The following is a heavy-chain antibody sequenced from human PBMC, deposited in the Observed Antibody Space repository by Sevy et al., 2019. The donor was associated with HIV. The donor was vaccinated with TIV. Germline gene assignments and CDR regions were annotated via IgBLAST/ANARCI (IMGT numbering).Heavy chain of an antibody. CDR3: ASDLNSYGLTYFDY. D-gene: IGHD5-18*01. CDR2: IWYDGSNK. J-gene: IGHJ4*02. Sequence: GGSLRLSCAASGFTFSSYGMHWVRQAPGKGLEWVAVIWYDGSNKYYADSVKGRFTISRDNSKNTLYLQMNSLRAEDTAVYYCASDLNSYGLTYFDYWGQGTLVTVSS. V-gene: IGHV3-33*08. CDR1: GFTFSSYG.